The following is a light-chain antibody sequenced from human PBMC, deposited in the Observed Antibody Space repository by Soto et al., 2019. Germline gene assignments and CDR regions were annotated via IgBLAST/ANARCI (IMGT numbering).Light chain of an antibody. Sequence: EIVMTQFPATLSVSPGERATLSCRASQSVSSNLAGYQQKPGQAPRLLIYGASARATGIPARFSGSGSGTEFTLTITSLQSEDFAVYYCQQYNTWPRTFGQGTKLEI. V-gene: IGKV3-15*01. CDR2: GAS. J-gene: IGKJ2*01. CDR1: QSVSSN. CDR3: QQYNTWPRT.